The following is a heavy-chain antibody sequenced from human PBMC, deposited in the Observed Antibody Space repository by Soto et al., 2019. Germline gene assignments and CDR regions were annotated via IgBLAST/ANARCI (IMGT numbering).Heavy chain of an antibody. CDR3: ARCFWSGSNWFDP. CDR2: IYYSGST. Sequence: SQTHCLTCTVSGGSSVSGGYYWSWISQHPGKGLEWIGYIYYSGSTYYNPSLKSRVTISVDTSKNQFSLKLSSVTAADTAVYYCARCFWSGSNWFDPWGQGTLVTVSS. J-gene: IGHJ5*02. V-gene: IGHV4-31*02. D-gene: IGHD3-3*01. CDR1: GGSSVSGGYY.